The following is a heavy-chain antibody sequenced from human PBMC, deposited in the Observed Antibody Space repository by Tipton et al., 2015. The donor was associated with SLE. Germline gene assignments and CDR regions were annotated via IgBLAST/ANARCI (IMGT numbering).Heavy chain of an antibody. CDR2: ISVYNGDT. CDR3: ARQITVFGVGDMDA. J-gene: IGHJ6*02. D-gene: IGHD3-3*01. V-gene: IGHV1-18*01. CDR1: GYTFANYG. Sequence: VKVSCRASGYTFANYGISWVRQAPGQGLEWMGWISVYNGDTNYAQRVHDRVTMTTDTSTSTAYMELRSLRADDTAVYYCARQITVFGVGDMDAWGQGTTVTVSS.